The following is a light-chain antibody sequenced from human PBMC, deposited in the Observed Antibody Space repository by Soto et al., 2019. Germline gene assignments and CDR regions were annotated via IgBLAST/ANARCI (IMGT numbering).Light chain of an antibody. CDR2: GAS. Sequence: EIVMTQSPATLSLSPGERATRCCRASQSVSSNLAWYQQEPGQAPRLLIYGASTRATGIPARFSGSGSGTEFTLTISSLQSEDFAVYYCQHYNNWPITFGQGTRLEIK. V-gene: IGKV3-15*01. CDR1: QSVSSN. CDR3: QHYNNWPIT. J-gene: IGKJ5*01.